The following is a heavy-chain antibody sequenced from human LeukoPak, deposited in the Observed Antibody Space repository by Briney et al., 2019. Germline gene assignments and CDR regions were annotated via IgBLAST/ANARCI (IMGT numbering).Heavy chain of an antibody. Sequence: ASVKVSCKASGYTFTSYDINWVRQATGQGLEWMGWMNPNSGNTGYAQKFQGRVTMTRNTSISTAYMELSSLRSEDTAVYYCAIVGAPGYYYYYTDVWGKGTTVTVSS. CDR1: GYTFTSYD. D-gene: IGHD6-6*01. CDR3: AIVGAPGYYYYYTDV. J-gene: IGHJ6*03. CDR2: MNPNSGNT. V-gene: IGHV1-8*01.